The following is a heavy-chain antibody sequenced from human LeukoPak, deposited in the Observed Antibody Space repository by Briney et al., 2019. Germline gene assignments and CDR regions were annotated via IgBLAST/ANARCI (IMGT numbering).Heavy chain of an antibody. Sequence: GGSLRLSCAASGFTFSNYWMHWVRQAPGKGLVWVSRISSDGSSTTYADSVKGRFTISRDNAKNTLYLQMNSLRVEDTAVYYCTRFLSSITVSGFDYWGQGTLVTVSS. CDR2: ISSDGSST. D-gene: IGHD6-19*01. J-gene: IGHJ4*02. CDR1: GFTFSNYW. CDR3: TRFLSSITVSGFDY. V-gene: IGHV3-74*01.